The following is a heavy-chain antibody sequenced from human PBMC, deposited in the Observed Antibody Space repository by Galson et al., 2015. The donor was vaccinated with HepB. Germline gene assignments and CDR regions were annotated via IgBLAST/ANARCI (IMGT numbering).Heavy chain of an antibody. CDR3: ARGDSLQSGGGLLLGY. V-gene: IGHV1-46*01. D-gene: IGHD3-16*01. CDR1: GYTFTSYY. CDR2: INPSGGST. Sequence: SVKVSCKASGYTFTSYYMHWVRQAPGQGLEWMGIINPSGGSTSYAQKFQGRVTMTRDTSTSTVYMELSSLRSEDTAVYYCARGDSLQSGGGLLLGYWGQGTLVTVSS. J-gene: IGHJ4*02.